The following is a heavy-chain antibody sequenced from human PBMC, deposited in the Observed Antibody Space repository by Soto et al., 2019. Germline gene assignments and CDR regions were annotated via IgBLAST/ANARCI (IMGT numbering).Heavy chain of an antibody. CDR2: VYWNDDK. D-gene: IGHD1-1*01. J-gene: IGHJ3*02. CDR1: GISLSTSGVG. Sequence: SGPTLVNPTQTLTLTCTLSGISLSTSGVGLGWIRQTPGKALELLALVYWNDDKHYSPSLKSRLTITKDTSKNQAILTMTNMDPVDTATYFCARGLATLPVFAFDIWGQGTVVTVSS. V-gene: IGHV2-5*01. CDR3: ARGLATLPVFAFDI.